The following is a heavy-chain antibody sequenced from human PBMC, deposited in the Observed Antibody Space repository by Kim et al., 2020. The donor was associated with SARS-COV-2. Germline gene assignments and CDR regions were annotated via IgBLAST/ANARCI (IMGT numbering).Heavy chain of an antibody. CDR3: ARDNRGVYYYGMDV. V-gene: IGHV4-59*13. D-gene: IGHD3-16*01. CDR1: GGSISSYY. CDR2: IYYSGST. Sequence: SETLSLTCTVSGGSISSYYWSWIRQPPGKGLEWIGYIYYSGSTNYNPSLKSRVTISVDTSKNQFSLKLSSVTAADTAVYYCARDNRGVYYYGMDVWGQGTTVTVSS. J-gene: IGHJ6*02.